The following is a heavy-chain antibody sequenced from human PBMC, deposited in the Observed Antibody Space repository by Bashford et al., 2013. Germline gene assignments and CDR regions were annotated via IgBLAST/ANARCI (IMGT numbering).Heavy chain of an antibody. Sequence: WIRQSPSRGLEWLGRTYYKSKWYDDYAVSVKSRMTINPDTSKNQFSLELNSVTPEDTAIYYCAGDMGALNVWGQGTTVTVSS. J-gene: IGHJ6*02. V-gene: IGHV6-1*01. CDR3: AGDMGALNV. D-gene: IGHD1-26*01. CDR2: TYYKSKWYD.